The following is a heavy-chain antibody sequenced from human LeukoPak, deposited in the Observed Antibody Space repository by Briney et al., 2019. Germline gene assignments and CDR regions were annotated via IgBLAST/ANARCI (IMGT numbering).Heavy chain of an antibody. Sequence: PSETLSFTCAVYGGSFSGYYWSWIRQPPGKGLEWIGEINHSGSTNYNPSLKSRVTISVDTSKNQFSLKLSSVTAADTAVYYCARDGRGSDYYFDYWGQGTLVTVSS. CDR1: GGSFSGYY. CDR2: INHSGST. V-gene: IGHV4-34*01. D-gene: IGHD1-1*01. J-gene: IGHJ4*02. CDR3: ARDGRGSDYYFDY.